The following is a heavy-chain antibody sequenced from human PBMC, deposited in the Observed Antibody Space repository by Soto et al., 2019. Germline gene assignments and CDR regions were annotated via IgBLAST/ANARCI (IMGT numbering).Heavy chain of an antibody. Sequence: GGSLRLSCAASGFTFSSYGMHWVRQAPGKGLEWVAVIWYDGSNKYYADSVKGRFTISRDNSKNTLYLQMNSLRAEDTAVYYCARGGGYCSSTSCSYNWFDPWGQGTLVTVSS. J-gene: IGHJ5*02. CDR3: ARGGGYCSSTSCSYNWFDP. D-gene: IGHD2-2*01. V-gene: IGHV3-33*01. CDR1: GFTFSSYG. CDR2: IWYDGSNK.